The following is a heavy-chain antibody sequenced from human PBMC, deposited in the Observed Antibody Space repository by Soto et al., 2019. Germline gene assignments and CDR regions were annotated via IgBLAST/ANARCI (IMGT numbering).Heavy chain of an antibody. Sequence: QVQLVQSGAEVKKPGASVKVSCEASGYSFTSYDINWVRQAPGQGLEWMGWMNPNSGDTGYAQKFQGIVTMTMNPSINTAYMELTILKSEDTAVYYCARARTTLSTTDYWGQGTLVTVTS. D-gene: IGHD2-2*01. V-gene: IGHV1-8*01. J-gene: IGHJ4*02. CDR2: MNPNSGDT. CDR3: ARARTTLSTTDY. CDR1: GYSFTSYD.